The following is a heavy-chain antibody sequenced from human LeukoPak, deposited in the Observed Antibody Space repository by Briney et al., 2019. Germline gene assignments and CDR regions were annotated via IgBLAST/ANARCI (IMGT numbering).Heavy chain of an antibody. Sequence: YPGRSLRLSCAASGFTFDDYAMHWVRQAPGKGLEWVSGISWNSGSIGYADSVKGRFTIFRDNAKNSLYLQMNSLRAEDTAVYYCAKDNKQPDYWGQGTLVTVSS. CDR1: GFTFDDYA. CDR3: AKDNKQPDY. CDR2: ISWNSGSI. V-gene: IGHV3-9*01. J-gene: IGHJ4*02. D-gene: IGHD6-13*01.